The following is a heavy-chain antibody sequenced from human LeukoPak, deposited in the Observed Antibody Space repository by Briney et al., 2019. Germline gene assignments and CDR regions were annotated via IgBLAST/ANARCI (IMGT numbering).Heavy chain of an antibody. V-gene: IGHV4-61*01. J-gene: IGHJ4*02. CDR3: ARGAWLGGGSGSWYGWIFDY. Sequence: PSETLSLTCAVSGYSISSGYYWGWIRQPPGKGLEWIGYIYYSGSTGYNPSLKSRVTISVDTSKNQFSLKLSSVTAADTAVYYCARGAWLGGGSGSWYGWIFDYWGQGTLVTVSS. CDR1: GYSISSGYY. CDR2: IYYSGST. D-gene: IGHD3-10*01.